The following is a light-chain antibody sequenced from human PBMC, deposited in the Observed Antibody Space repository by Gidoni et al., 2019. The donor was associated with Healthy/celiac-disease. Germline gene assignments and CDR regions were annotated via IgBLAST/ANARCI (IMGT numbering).Light chain of an antibody. CDR2: DVS. CDR1: SSDVGGYNY. CDR3: SSYTSSSTPVV. J-gene: IGLJ2*01. V-gene: IGLV2-14*01. Sequence: QSALTQPASVSGSPGQSITISCTGTSSDVGGYNYVSWYQQHPGKAPKLMIYDVSNRPSGVSNRVSGSKSGNTASLTISGLQAEDEADYYCSSYTSSSTPVVVGGGTKLTVL.